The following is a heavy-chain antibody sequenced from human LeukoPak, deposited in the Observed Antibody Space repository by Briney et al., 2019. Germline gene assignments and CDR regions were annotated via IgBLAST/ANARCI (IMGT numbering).Heavy chain of an antibody. CDR3: AKDLGARYCSSTSCRASYFDY. V-gene: IGHV3-30*18. D-gene: IGHD2-2*01. J-gene: IGHJ4*02. Sequence: GGSLRLSCAASGFTFSDYYMSWIRQAPGKGLEWVAVISYEGSDKYYADSVKGRFTISRDNSKNTLYLQMNSLRAEDTAVYYCAKDLGARYCSSTSCRASYFDYWGQGTLVTVSS. CDR1: GFTFSDYY. CDR2: ISYEGSDK.